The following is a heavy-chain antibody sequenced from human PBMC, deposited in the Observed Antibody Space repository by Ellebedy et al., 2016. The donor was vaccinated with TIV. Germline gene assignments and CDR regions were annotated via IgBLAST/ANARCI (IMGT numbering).Heavy chain of an antibody. CDR3: AREIVLMVYASYGMDV. CDR1: GYTFTSYG. D-gene: IGHD2-8*01. V-gene: IGHV1-18*01. Sequence: AASVKVSCKASGYTFTSYGISWVRQAPGQGLEWMGWISAYNGNTNYAQKLQGRVTMTTDTSTSTAYMELRSLRSDDTAVYYCAREIVLMVYASYGMDVWGQGTTVTVSS. J-gene: IGHJ6*02. CDR2: ISAYNGNT.